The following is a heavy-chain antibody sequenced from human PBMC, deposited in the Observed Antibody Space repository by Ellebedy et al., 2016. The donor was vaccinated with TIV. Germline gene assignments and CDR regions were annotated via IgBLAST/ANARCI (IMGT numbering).Heavy chain of an antibody. J-gene: IGHJ3*02. D-gene: IGHD6-13*01. CDR2: IYPGDSDT. CDR1: GYSFTSYW. V-gene: IGHV5-51*01. Sequence: ASVKVSCKGSGYSFTSYWIGWVRQMPGKGLEWMGIIYPGDSDTRYSPSFQGQVTISADKSISTAYLQWSSLKASDTAMYYCASLSEGYSSSWYPDAFDIWGQGTMVTVSS. CDR3: ASLSEGYSSSWYPDAFDI.